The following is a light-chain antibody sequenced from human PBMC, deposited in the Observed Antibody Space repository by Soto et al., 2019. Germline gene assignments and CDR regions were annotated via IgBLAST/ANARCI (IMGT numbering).Light chain of an antibody. Sequence: DIQMTQSPSSLSASLGDRVTITCRANQDISSYLVWYQHKLGQATKLLIHAASTLASGVPSRFSGSESGPEFTLTISGLEHEDSATYYCQQSYRTPWTFGQGTKVEIK. V-gene: IGKV1-39*01. J-gene: IGKJ1*01. CDR3: QQSYRTPWT. CDR1: QDISSY. CDR2: AAS.